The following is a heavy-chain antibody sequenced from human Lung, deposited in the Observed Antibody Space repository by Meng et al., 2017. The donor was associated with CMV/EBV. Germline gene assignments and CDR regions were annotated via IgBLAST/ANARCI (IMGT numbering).Heavy chain of an antibody. Sequence: ASVKVSXKASGYTFTSYGISWVRQAPGQGLEWMGWISAYNGNTNYAQKLQGRVTMTTDTSTSTAYMELRSPRSDDTAVYYCARIGATSSYYYGMDVWGQGTTVXVSS. CDR1: GYTFTSYG. CDR2: ISAYNGNT. V-gene: IGHV1-18*01. D-gene: IGHD1-26*01. J-gene: IGHJ6*02. CDR3: ARIGATSSYYYGMDV.